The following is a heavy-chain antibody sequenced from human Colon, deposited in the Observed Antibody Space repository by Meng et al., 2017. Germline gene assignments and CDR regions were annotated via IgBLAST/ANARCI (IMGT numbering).Heavy chain of an antibody. Sequence: QPQLQESGPGLVKPSEALSLTCSVSGGSIGTSGYYWGWIRQPPGKGLEWIGSIGHSGFTYYTPSLKSRVTVSIDTSRNQFSLWLTSVTAADTAVYYCVRSSGWVKTGFDPWGQGTLVTVSS. J-gene: IGHJ5*02. CDR3: VRSSGWVKTGFDP. D-gene: IGHD6-19*01. V-gene: IGHV4-39*01. CDR2: IGHSGFT. CDR1: GGSIGTSGYY.